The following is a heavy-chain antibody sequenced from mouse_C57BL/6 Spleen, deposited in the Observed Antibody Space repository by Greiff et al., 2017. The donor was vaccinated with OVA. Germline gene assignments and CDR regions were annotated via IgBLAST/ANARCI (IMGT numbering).Heavy chain of an antibody. CDR1: GYTFTSYD. CDR2: IHPSDGST. J-gene: IGHJ3*01. CDR3: AQGYYYGSRAWFAY. Sequence: VQLQQPGPELVKPGASVKLSCKASGYTFTSYDINWVKQRPGQGLEWIGWIHPSDGSTKYNEKFKGKATLTVDTSSSTAYMELHSLTSEDSAVYFCAQGYYYGSRAWFAYWGQGTLVTVSA. V-gene: IGHV1-85*01. D-gene: IGHD1-1*01.